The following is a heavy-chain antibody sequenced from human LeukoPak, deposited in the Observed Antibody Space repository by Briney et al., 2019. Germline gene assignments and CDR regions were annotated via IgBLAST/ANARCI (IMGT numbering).Heavy chain of an antibody. CDR2: IYYSGST. CDR1: GGSISSSSYY. D-gene: IGHD3-3*01. V-gene: IGHV4-39*07. J-gene: IGHJ4*02. Sequence: SETLSLTCTVSGGSISSSSYYWGWIRQPPGKGLEWIGSIYYSGSTYYNPSLKSRVTISVDTSKSQFSLKLSSVTAADTAVYYCARKYYDFWRHRKYFDYWGQGTLVTVSS. CDR3: ARKYYDFWRHRKYFDY.